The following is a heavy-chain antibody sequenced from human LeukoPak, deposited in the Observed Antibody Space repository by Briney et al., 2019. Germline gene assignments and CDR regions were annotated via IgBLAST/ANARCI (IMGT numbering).Heavy chain of an antibody. Sequence: ASVKVSCKASGYTFSTCDINWVRQAPGQGLEWMGWMNPNNGNTGYAKKFQGRVTITRDTSISTAYMELSSLTSEDTAVYYCARGPLTSGVRYLDYWGQGTLVTVSS. J-gene: IGHJ4*02. CDR2: MNPNNGNT. V-gene: IGHV1-8*03. D-gene: IGHD3-3*01. CDR3: ARGPLTSGVRYLDY. CDR1: GYTFSTCD.